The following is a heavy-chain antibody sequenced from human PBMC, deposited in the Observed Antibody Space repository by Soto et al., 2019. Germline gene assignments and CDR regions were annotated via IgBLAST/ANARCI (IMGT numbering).Heavy chain of an antibody. CDR1: GFSINNTW. CDR2: VKSKADGGTA. J-gene: IGHJ4*02. Sequence: EVQLVESGGGLVQPGGSLRLSCAASGFSINNTWMHCVRQAPGKGLEWVGRVKSKADGGTADYAAPVKGRFTVSRDDSKTTQYLQMNSLKMEDTAVYYCISYPDFWGGSTPIWGQGTLVTVSS. D-gene: IGHD3-3*01. V-gene: IGHV3-15*07. CDR3: ISYPDFWGGSTPI.